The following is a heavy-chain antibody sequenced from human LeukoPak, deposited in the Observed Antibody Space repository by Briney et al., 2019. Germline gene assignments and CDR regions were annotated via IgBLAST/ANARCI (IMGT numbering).Heavy chain of an antibody. J-gene: IGHJ4*02. CDR3: ARGFRGDNFDL. CDR1: GGSISSSNW. Sequence: SGTLSLTCAVSGGSISSSNWWSWVRQPPGKGLEWIGEIYHSGSTNYNPSLKSRVTISVDTSKNQFSLKLSSVTAADTAVYYCARGFRGDNFDLWGQGTLVTVSS. D-gene: IGHD7-27*01. V-gene: IGHV4-4*02. CDR2: IYHSGST.